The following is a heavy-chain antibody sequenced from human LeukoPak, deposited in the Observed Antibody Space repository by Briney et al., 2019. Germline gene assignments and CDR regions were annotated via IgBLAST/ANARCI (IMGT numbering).Heavy chain of an antibody. D-gene: IGHD3-16*02. CDR1: GGSISSYY. Sequence: SETLSLTCTVSGGSISSYYWTWIRQPPGKALEWISYISNGGSTNYNPSLKSRVTISVDTSKNQFSLKLSSVTAAHTAVYYCAGLGGTYRYYFDFWGQGTLVTVSS. J-gene: IGHJ4*02. V-gene: IGHV4-4*09. CDR3: AGLGGTYRYYFDF. CDR2: ISNGGST.